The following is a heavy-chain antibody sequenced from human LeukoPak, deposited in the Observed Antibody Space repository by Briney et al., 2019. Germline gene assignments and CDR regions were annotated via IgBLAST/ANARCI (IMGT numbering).Heavy chain of an antibody. Sequence: PGGSLRLSCAASGFTFSSYAMSWVRQAPGKGLEWVSGISGSGGGTYYADSVKGRFTISRDNSENTLYLQMNSLGADDTAVYYCARGRIGPDYWGQGTLVTVSS. CDR3: ARGRIGPDY. CDR2: ISGSGGGT. D-gene: IGHD3/OR15-3a*01. J-gene: IGHJ4*02. V-gene: IGHV3-23*01. CDR1: GFTFSSYA.